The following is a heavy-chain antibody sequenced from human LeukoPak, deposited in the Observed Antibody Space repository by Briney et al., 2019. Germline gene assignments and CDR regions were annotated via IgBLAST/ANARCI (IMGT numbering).Heavy chain of an antibody. CDR1: GYTFTSYG. CDR2: ISAYNGNT. Sequence: ASVKVSCKASGYTFTSYGISWVRQAPGQGLEWMGWISAYNGNTNYAQKLQGRVTMTTDTSKSTAYMELRSLRSGDTAVYYCARDPQTYGRGTEYFQHWGQGTLVTVSS. V-gene: IGHV1-18*01. CDR3: ARDPQTYGRGTEYFQH. D-gene: IGHD4-17*01. J-gene: IGHJ1*01.